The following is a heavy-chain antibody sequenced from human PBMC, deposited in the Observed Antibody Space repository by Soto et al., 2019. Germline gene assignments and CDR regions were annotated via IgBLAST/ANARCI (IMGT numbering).Heavy chain of an antibody. CDR2: ISSSSSYI. V-gene: IGHV3-21*01. J-gene: IGHJ6*02. CDR3: AREYGDGGYYYGMDV. Sequence: PGGSLRLSCAASGFTFSSYSMNCVRQAPGKGLEWVSSISSSSSYIYYADSVKGRFTISRDNAKNSLYLQMNSLRAEDTAVYYCAREYGDGGYYYGMDVWGQGTTVTVSS. CDR1: GFTFSSYS. D-gene: IGHD4-17*01.